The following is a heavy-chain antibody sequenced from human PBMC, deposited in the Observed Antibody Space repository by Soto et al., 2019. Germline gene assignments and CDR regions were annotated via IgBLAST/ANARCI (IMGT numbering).Heavy chain of an antibody. V-gene: IGHV3-23*01. CDR2: ISGSGGGT. CDR3: ARDYYKYYDSSGYYRSPAY. D-gene: IGHD3-22*01. CDR1: GFTFNIYA. Sequence: GGSLRLSCAASGFTFNIYAMSWVRQAPGKGLEWVSAISGSGGGTYYADSVEGRFTISRDNSRNTLFLQMNSLRAEDTAVYYCARDYYKYYDSSGYYRSPAYWGQGTLVTVSS. J-gene: IGHJ4*02.